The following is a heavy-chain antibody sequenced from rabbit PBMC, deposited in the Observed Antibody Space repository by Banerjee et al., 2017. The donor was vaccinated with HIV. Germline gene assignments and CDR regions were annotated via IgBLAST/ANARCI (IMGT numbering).Heavy chain of an antibody. V-gene: IGHV1S40*01. CDR2: IYAGSSGST. D-gene: IGHD4-1*01. J-gene: IGHJ4*01. Sequence: QSLEESGGDLVKPGASLTLTCTASGFSFSSSYQICWVRQAPGKGLEWIACIYAGSSGSTYYASWANGRFTISKTSSTTVTLQMTSLTAADTATYFCARGGDSSGWGKNLWGQGTLVTVS. CDR3: ARGGDSSGWGKNL. CDR1: GFSFSSSYQ.